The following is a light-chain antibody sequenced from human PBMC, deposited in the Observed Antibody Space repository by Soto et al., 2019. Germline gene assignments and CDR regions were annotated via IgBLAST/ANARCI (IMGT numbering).Light chain of an antibody. CDR1: QSISSW. J-gene: IGKJ1*01. CDR2: KAS. CDR3: QHYNSYSEA. V-gene: IGKV1-5*03. Sequence: DIQMTQSPSTLSASVGDRVTITCRASQSISSWLAWYQQKPGKAPKLLIYKASTLKSGVPSRFSGSGSGTEFTLTISILQPDYFATYYCQHYNSYSEAFGQGTKVDI.